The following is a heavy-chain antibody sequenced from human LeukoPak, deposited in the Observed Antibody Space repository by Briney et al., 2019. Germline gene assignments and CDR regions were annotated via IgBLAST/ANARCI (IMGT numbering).Heavy chain of an antibody. CDR2: IRYDGSNK. V-gene: IGHV3-30*02. J-gene: IGHJ5*02. Sequence: PGGSLRLSCAASGFTLSSYGMHWVRQAPGKGLEWVGFIRYDGSNKYYADSVKGRFTISRDNSKNTLYLQMNSLRAEDTAVYYCAKDDGYYDSSGPFDPWGQGTLVTVSS. CDR3: AKDDGYYDSSGPFDP. D-gene: IGHD3-22*01. CDR1: GFTLSSYG.